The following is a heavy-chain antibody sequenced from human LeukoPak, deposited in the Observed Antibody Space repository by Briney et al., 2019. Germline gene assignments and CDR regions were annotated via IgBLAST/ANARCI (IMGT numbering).Heavy chain of an antibody. V-gene: IGHV1-8*02. Sequence: ASVKVSCKASGYTFTSYDINWVRQATGQGLEWMGWMNPNSGNTGYAQKLQGRVTMTTDTSTSTAYMELRSLRSDDTAVYYCARQKRPAYCSSTSCFEYWFDPWGQGTLVTVSS. CDR3: ARQKRPAYCSSTSCFEYWFDP. CDR2: MNPNSGNT. CDR1: GYTFTSYD. D-gene: IGHD2-2*01. J-gene: IGHJ5*02.